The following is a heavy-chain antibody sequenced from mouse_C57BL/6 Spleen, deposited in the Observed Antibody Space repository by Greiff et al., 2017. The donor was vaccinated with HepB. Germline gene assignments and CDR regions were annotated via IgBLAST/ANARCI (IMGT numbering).Heavy chain of an antibody. D-gene: IGHD1-1*01. CDR3: ARSHATGWFAY. CDR2: IYPGDGDT. Sequence: QVQLKESGPELVKPGASVKISCKASGYAFSSSWMNWVKQRPGKGLEWIGRIYPGDGDTNYNGKFKGKATLTADKSSSTAYMQLSSLTSEDSAVYFCARSHATGWFAYWGQGTLVTVSA. J-gene: IGHJ3*01. CDR1: GYAFSSSW. V-gene: IGHV1-82*01.